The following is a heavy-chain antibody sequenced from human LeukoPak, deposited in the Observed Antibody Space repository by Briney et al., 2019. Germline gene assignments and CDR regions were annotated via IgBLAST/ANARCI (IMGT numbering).Heavy chain of an antibody. CDR3: ARLEFVDYYDSSGYYSY. V-gene: IGHV5-51*01. CDR2: IDPGDSDT. D-gene: IGHD3-22*01. Sequence: GESLKISCKGSGYSFTSYWIGWVRQMPGKGLEWMGIIDPGDSDTRYSPSFQGQVTISADKSIGTAYLQWSSLKASDTAMYYCARLEFVDYYDSSGYYSYWGQGTLVTVSS. CDR1: GYSFTSYW. J-gene: IGHJ4*02.